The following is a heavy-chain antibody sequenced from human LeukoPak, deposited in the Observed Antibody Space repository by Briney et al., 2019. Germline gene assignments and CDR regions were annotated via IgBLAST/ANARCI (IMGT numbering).Heavy chain of an antibody. CDR1: GYTLTELS. Sequence: ASVKVSCKVSGYTLTELSMHWVRQAPGKGLEWMGGFDPEDGETIYAQKFQGRVTMTEDTSTDTAYMELSSLRSEDTAVYYCATGSVLRFLEWSKNDAFDIWGQGTMVTVSS. CDR2: FDPEDGET. D-gene: IGHD3-3*01. CDR3: ATGSVLRFLEWSKNDAFDI. V-gene: IGHV1-24*01. J-gene: IGHJ3*02.